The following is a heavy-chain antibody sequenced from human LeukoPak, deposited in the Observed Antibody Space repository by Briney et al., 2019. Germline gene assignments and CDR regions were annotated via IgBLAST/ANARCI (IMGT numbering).Heavy chain of an antibody. CDR1: GFTFSSYA. CDR2: ISGSGGST. V-gene: IGHV3-23*01. CDR3: AKDLRFLEWLLPRNLDFDY. D-gene: IGHD3-3*01. J-gene: IGHJ4*02. Sequence: GGSLRLSCAASGFTFSSYAMSWVRQAPGKGPEWVSAISGSGGSTYYADSVKGRFTISRDNSKNTLYLQMNSLRAEDTAVYYCAKDLRFLEWLLPRNLDFDYWGQGTLVTVSS.